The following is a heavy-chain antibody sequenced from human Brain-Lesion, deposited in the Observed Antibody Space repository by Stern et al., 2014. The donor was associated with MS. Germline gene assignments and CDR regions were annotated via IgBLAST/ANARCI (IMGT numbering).Heavy chain of an antibody. CDR3: AQSGNYDWYFDL. V-gene: IGHV1-45*02. Sequence: QVQLLQPGAEVRKPGSSVNVSCKASECTFTYRYLHWVRQAPGQALERVGWITPFNGNTLYAQKFQDRVTITADRSLSTAYMELSSLTSEDTAMYFCAQSGNYDWYFDLWGRGTLVTVSS. CDR1: ECTFTYRY. J-gene: IGHJ2*01. D-gene: IGHD1-26*01. CDR2: ITPFNGNT.